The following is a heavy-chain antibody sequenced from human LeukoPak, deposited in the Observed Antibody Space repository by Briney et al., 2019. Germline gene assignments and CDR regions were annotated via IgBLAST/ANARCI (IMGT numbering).Heavy chain of an antibody. CDR1: GGSVSSGSYY. J-gene: IGHJ4*02. V-gene: IGHV4-61*01. Sequence: PSETLSLTCTVSGGSVSSGSYYWSWIRQPPGKGLEWIGYIYYSGSTNYNPSLKSRVTISVDTSKNQFSLKLSSVTAADTAVYYCARAYDYVWGSYRFDYWGQGTLVTVSS. CDR2: IYYSGST. D-gene: IGHD3-16*02. CDR3: ARAYDYVWGSYRFDY.